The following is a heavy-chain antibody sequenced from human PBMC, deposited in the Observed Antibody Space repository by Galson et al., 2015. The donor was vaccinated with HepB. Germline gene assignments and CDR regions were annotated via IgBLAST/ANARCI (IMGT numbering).Heavy chain of an antibody. Sequence: SLRLSCAASGFTFSSYGMHWVRQAPGKRLEWVAVIWYDGSNKYYADSVKGRFTISRDNSKNTLYLQMNSLRAEDTAVYYCAREVDTAMGNWFDPWGQGTLVTVSS. CDR1: GFTFSSYG. J-gene: IGHJ5*02. CDR3: AREVDTAMGNWFDP. CDR2: IWYDGSNK. D-gene: IGHD5-18*01. V-gene: IGHV3-33*01.